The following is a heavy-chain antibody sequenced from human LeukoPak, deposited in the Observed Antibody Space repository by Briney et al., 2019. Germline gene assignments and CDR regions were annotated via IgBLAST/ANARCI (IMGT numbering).Heavy chain of an antibody. CDR2: IYYSGST. CDR3: ARVVRAALDFDY. J-gene: IGHJ4*02. CDR1: GGSVSSGSYY. D-gene: IGHD6-25*01. Sequence: SETLSLTCNVSGGSVSSGSYYWSWIRQPPGKGLEWIGYIYYSGSTNYNPSLKRRVTISVDTSKNQFALKLSSVTAADTAVYYCARVVRAALDFDYWGQGTLVTVSS. V-gene: IGHV4-61*01.